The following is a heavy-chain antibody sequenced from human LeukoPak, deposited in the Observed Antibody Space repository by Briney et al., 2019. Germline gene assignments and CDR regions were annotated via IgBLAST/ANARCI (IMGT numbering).Heavy chain of an antibody. D-gene: IGHD3-10*01. J-gene: IGHJ4*02. Sequence: ARSLRLSCAASGFTFSSYWMQWVRQAPGKGLVWVSRIKSDGSSTSYADSVKGRFTISRDNAKNTLYLQMNSLRAEDTAVYYCTRSGPYDYWGQGTLVTVSS. V-gene: IGHV3-74*01. CDR1: GFTFSSYW. CDR2: IKSDGSST. CDR3: TRSGPYDY.